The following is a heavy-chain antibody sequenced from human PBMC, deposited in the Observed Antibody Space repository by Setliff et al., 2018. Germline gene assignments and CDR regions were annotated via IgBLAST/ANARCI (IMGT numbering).Heavy chain of an antibody. J-gene: IGHJ5*02. CDR2: INHSGST. Sequence: SETLSLTCAVYGGSFSGYYWSWVRQPPGKGLEWIGEINHSGSTNYNPSLKSRVTISVDTSKNQFSLKLTSVTAADTAVYYCARGIGGYCSSTSCSNESWPWGQGALVTVSS. CDR3: ARGIGGYCSSTSCSNESWP. D-gene: IGHD2-2*01. CDR1: GGSFSGYY. V-gene: IGHV4-34*01.